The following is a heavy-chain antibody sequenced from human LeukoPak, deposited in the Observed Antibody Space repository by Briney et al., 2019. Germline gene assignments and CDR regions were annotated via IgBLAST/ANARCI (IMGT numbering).Heavy chain of an antibody. D-gene: IGHD5-12*01. CDR1: GFTFSNAW. CDR2: IKSKTDGGTT. CDR3: TTDSYYYSGYDFDY. J-gene: IGHJ4*02. Sequence: PGGSLRLSCVASGFTFSNAWMNWVRQAPGKGLEWVGRIKSKTDGGTTDYAAPVKGRFTISRDDSKNTLYLQMNSLKTEDTAVYYCTTDSYYYSGYDFDYWGQGTLVTVSS. V-gene: IGHV3-15*01.